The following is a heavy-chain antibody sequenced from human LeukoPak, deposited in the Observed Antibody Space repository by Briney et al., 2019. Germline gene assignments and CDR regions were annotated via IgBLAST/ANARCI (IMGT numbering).Heavy chain of an antibody. CDR1: GGSISSGSYY. CDR3: ARTGDAPGDAFDI. J-gene: IGHJ3*02. Sequence: SQTLSLTCTVSGGSISSGSYYWSWVRQPAGKGLEWIGRIYTSGSTNYNPSLKRRVTISVDTSKNQFSLKLSSVTAADTAVYYCARTGDAPGDAFDIWGQGTMVTVSS. D-gene: IGHD7-27*01. V-gene: IGHV4-61*02. CDR2: IYTSGST.